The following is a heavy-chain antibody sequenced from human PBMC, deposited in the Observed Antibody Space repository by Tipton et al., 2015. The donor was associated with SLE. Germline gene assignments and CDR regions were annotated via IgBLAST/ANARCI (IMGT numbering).Heavy chain of an antibody. Sequence: TLSLTCTVSGGSISSYYWSWIRQPPGKGLEWIGYIYYSGSTNYNPSLKSRVTISVDTSKNQFSLTLRSVTAADTAVYFCARTQYCSGGTCPGYNYYYAMDVWGQGTTVTVSS. J-gene: IGHJ6*02. CDR3: ARTQYCSGGTCPGYNYYYAMDV. CDR1: GGSISSYY. V-gene: IGHV4-59*08. D-gene: IGHD2-15*01. CDR2: IYYSGST.